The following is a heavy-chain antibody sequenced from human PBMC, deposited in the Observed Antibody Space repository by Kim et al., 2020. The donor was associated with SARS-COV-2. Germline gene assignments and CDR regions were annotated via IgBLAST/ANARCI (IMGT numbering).Heavy chain of an antibody. CDR2: IWYDGSNK. J-gene: IGHJ4*02. CDR1: GFTFSSYG. V-gene: IGHV3-33*08. D-gene: IGHD5-18*01. CDR3: ARAGRSAMATDYLDY. Sequence: GGSLRLSCAASGFTFSSYGMHWVRQAPGKGLEWVAVIWYDGSNKYYADSVKGRFTISRDNSKNTLYLQMNSLRAEDTAVYYCARAGRSAMATDYLDYWGQGTLVTVSS.